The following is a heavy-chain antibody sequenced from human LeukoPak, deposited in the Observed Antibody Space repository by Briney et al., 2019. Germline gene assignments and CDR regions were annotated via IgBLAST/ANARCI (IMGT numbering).Heavy chain of an antibody. J-gene: IGHJ4*02. CDR3: ARLSMVRGAPDY. CDR2: IYHSGGT. CDR1: GGSISSSSYY. D-gene: IGHD3-10*01. Sequence: SETLSLTCTVSGGSISSSSYYWGWIRQPPGKGLEWIGSIYHSGGTNYNPSLKSRVTISVDKSKNQFSLKLSSVTAADTAVYYCARLSMVRGAPDYWGQGTLVTVSS. V-gene: IGHV4-39*07.